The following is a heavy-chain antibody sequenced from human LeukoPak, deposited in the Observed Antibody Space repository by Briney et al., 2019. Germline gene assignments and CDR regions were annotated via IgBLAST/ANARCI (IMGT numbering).Heavy chain of an antibody. Sequence: GGSLRLSCAASGFTFSSYGMHWVRQAPGKGLEWVAVISYDGSNKYYADSVKGRFTISRDNSKNTLYLQMNSLRAEDTAVYYCAKDRVITMVRGLMDVWGQGTTVTVSS. J-gene: IGHJ6*02. CDR2: ISYDGSNK. CDR1: GFTFSSYG. V-gene: IGHV3-30*18. D-gene: IGHD3-10*01. CDR3: AKDRVITMVRGLMDV.